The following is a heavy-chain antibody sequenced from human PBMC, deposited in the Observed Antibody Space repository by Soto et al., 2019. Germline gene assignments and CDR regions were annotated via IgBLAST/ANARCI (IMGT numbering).Heavy chain of an antibody. V-gene: IGHV3-30-3*01. Sequence: GGSLRLSCAASGFTFSSYAMHWVRQAPGKGLEWVAVISYDGSNKYYADSVKGRFTISRDNSKNTLYLQMNSLKTEDTAVYFCSRVDPTAKSPDYWGQGTLVTVSS. D-gene: IGHD3-9*01. J-gene: IGHJ4*02. CDR3: SRVDPTAKSPDY. CDR2: ISYDGSNK. CDR1: GFTFSSYA.